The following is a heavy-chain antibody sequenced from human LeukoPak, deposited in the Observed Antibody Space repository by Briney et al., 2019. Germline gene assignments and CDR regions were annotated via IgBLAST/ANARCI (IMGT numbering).Heavy chain of an antibody. V-gene: IGHV3-7*01. CDR2: IKQDGSEK. CDR3: AKPETWELLDAFDI. Sequence: GGSLRLSCAASGFTFSSYWMSWVRQAPGKGLEWVANIKQDGSEKYYVDSVKGRFTISRDNAKSSLYLQMNSLRAEDTAVYYCAKPETWELLDAFDIWGQGTMVTVSS. D-gene: IGHD2-15*01. CDR1: GFTFSSYW. J-gene: IGHJ3*02.